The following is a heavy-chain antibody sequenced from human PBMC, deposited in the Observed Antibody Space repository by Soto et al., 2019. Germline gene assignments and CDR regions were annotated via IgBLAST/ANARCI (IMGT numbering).Heavy chain of an antibody. Sequence: EVQLVESGGGLVQPGGSLRLSCAASGFTFSRYWISWVRQAPGKGLERVANIKQDGSANYYVDSVKGRFTISRDNAKNSLYLQMNSLRAEDTAVYYCARETYYDFWRGHCPVDHWGQGTLVTVSS. J-gene: IGHJ4*02. D-gene: IGHD3-3*01. CDR2: IKQDGSAN. V-gene: IGHV3-7*01. CDR1: GFTFSRYW. CDR3: ARETYYDFWRGHCPVDH.